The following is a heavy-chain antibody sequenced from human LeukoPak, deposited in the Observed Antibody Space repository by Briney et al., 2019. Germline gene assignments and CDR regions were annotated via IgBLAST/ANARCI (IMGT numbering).Heavy chain of an antibody. CDR1: GGSLSSGDYY. D-gene: IGHD2-15*01. V-gene: IGHV4-30-4*01. J-gene: IGHJ4*02. CDR2: IYHTGST. CDR3: ARISCGGGTCYLGY. Sequence: SKTLSLTCNVSGGSLSSGDYYWSWISQSPGRGLESIAYIYHTGSTYYSPSLKSRVIISVDTSKNQFSLKLSSVTAADTAVYYCARISCGGGTCYLGYWGQGTLVTVSS.